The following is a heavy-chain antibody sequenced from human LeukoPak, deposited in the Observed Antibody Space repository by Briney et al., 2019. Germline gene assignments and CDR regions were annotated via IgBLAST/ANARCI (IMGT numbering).Heavy chain of an antibody. V-gene: IGHV1-69*05. J-gene: IGHJ4*02. D-gene: IGHD5-18*01. Sequence: SVKVSCKASGGTFSSYAISWVRQAPGQGLEWMGGIIPIFGTANYAQKFQGRVTITTDESTSTAYMELSSLRSGDTAVYYCARDDVDTAMVAVRGVYWGQGTLVTVSS. CDR1: GGTFSSYA. CDR3: ARDDVDTAMVAVRGVY. CDR2: IIPIFGTA.